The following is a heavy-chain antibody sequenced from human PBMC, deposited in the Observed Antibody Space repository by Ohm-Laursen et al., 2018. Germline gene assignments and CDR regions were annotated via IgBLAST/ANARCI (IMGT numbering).Heavy chain of an antibody. J-gene: IGHJ1*01. CDR2: IYYSGST. CDR1: GGSISSYY. Sequence: SDTLSLTCTVSGGSISSYYWSWIRQPPGKGLEWIGYIYYSGSTNYNPSLKSRVTISVDTSKNQFSLKLSSVTAADTAVYYCASLAYYYDSSGSAEYFQHWGQGTLVTVSS. D-gene: IGHD3-22*01. V-gene: IGHV4-59*07. CDR3: ASLAYYYDSSGSAEYFQH.